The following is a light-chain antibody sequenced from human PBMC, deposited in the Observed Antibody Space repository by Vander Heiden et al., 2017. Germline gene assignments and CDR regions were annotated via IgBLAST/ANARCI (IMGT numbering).Light chain of an antibody. CDR2: DVD. CDR3: SSYTTRSTPYV. Sequence: SALSPSPLVTCTPGPSVTLSCTGSSRVVGDYHFVSWYQQHPGKAPKLIIYDVDKRPSGISNRFSGSKSDKTASLTISGLQAEDEADYYCSSYTTRSTPYVFGTGTKVTV. V-gene: IGLV2-14*03. CDR1: SRVVGDYHF. J-gene: IGLJ1*01.